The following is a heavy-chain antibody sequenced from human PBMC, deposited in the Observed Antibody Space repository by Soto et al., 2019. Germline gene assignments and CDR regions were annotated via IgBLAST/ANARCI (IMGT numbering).Heavy chain of an antibody. CDR1: GGTFSSYA. V-gene: IGHV1-69*06. Sequence: RASVKVSCKASGGTFSSYAISWVRQAPGQGLEWMGGIIPIFGTANYAQKFQGRVTITADKSTRTAYMELSSLRSEDTAVYYCARGPYSDSSGYEGFGYWGDVTIAAVYS. D-gene: IGHD3-22*01. CDR3: ARGPYSDSSGYEGFGY. CDR2: IIPIFGTA. J-gene: IGHJ4*03.